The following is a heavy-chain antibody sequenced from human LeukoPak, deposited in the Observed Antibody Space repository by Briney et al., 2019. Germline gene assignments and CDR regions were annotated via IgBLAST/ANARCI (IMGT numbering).Heavy chain of an antibody. CDR3: ARDYVWGSDRYTDY. J-gene: IGHJ4*02. CDR1: GFSFSTYW. Sequence: GGSLRLSCAASGFSFSTYWMSWGRQAPGRGLEWVANIRQDGSEKYYVDSVKGRFTISRDNAKNSLYLQMNSLRAEDTAVYYCARDYVWGSDRYTDYWGQGTLVTVSS. D-gene: IGHD3-16*02. V-gene: IGHV3-7*05. CDR2: IRQDGSEK.